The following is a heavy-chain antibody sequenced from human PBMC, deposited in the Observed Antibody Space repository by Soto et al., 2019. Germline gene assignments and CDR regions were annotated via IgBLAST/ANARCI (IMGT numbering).Heavy chain of an antibody. CDR1: GYTFTSYG. V-gene: IGHV1-18*03. J-gene: IGHJ4*02. D-gene: IGHD3-10*01. CDR2: TSAYNANT. Sequence: QVQLVQPGAEVKKPGASVKVSCKASGYTFTSYGISWVRQAPGQGLEWMGWTSAYNANTNYAQKLQGRVTMTTDTATSTADMELRSSTADGMAVYFCARSAIVRDRLFDHWGQGTLVTVSS. CDR3: ARSAIVRDRLFDH.